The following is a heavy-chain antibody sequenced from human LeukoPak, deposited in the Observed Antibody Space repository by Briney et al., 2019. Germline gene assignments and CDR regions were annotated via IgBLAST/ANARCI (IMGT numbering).Heavy chain of an antibody. V-gene: IGHV1-2*02. CDR2: INPNSGGT. J-gene: IGHJ4*02. D-gene: IGHD3-16*02. CDR3: ARSSPLTFGGVIVIPTANTWLDY. CDR1: GYTFTSYG. Sequence: GASVKVSCKASGYTFTSYGISWVRQAPGQGLEWMGWINPNSGGTNYAQKLQGRVTMTRDTSISTAYMELSRLRSDDTAVYYCARSSPLTFGGVIVIPTANTWLDYWGQGTLVTVSS.